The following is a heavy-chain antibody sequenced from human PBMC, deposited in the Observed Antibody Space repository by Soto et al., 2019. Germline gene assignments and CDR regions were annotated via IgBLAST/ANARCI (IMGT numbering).Heavy chain of an antibody. CDR3: ARTYSSSWYSNYGTGLTYYYYGMDV. J-gene: IGHJ6*02. CDR2: ISYDGSNK. CDR1: GFTFSSYA. D-gene: IGHD6-13*01. Sequence: GGSLRLSCAASGFTFSSYAMHWVRQAPGKGLEWVAVISYDGSNKYYADSVKGRFTISRDNSKNTLYLQMNSLRAEDTAVYYCARTYSSSWYSNYGTGLTYYYYGMDVWGQGTTVTVSS. V-gene: IGHV3-30-3*01.